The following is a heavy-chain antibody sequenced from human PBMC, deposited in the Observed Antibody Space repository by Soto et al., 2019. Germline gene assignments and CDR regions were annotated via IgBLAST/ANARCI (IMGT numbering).Heavy chain of an antibody. V-gene: IGHV4-4*02. CDR2: ASHSGST. CDR1: GASVTLSNW. D-gene: IGHD2-21*01. CDR3: APATGDNGDAYDV. J-gene: IGHJ3*01. Sequence: QLQLQHSGPGLVKPSGTLSLTCTVSGASVTLSNWWTWIRQSPGRGLEWIGQASHSGSTNYNPSPETRVSISVGTSKDQFSLKLTPVTAGGPAVFYFAPATGDNGDAYDVWGQGTSVTVSS.